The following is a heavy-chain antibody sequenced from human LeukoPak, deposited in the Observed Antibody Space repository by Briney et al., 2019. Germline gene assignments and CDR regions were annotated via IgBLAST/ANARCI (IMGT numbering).Heavy chain of an antibody. J-gene: IGHJ6*03. CDR1: GGSISSGGYY. V-gene: IGHV4-30-2*01. Sequence: TTSETLSLTRTVSGGSISSGGYYWSWIRQPPGKGLEWIGYIYHSGSTYHNPSLKSRVTISVDRSKNQFSLKLSSVTAADTAVYYCARRTPDYSSSSRGYYYYYMDVWGKGTTVTVSS. CDR2: IYHSGST. D-gene: IGHD6-6*01. CDR3: ARRTPDYSSSSRGYYYYYMDV.